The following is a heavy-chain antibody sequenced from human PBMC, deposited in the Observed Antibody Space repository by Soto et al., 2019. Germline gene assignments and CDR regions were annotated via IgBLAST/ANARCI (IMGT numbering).Heavy chain of an antibody. CDR1: GFSLSTSGVG. V-gene: IGHV2-5*02. J-gene: IGHJ4*02. CDR3: PHRLLGDSSGYSDY. CDR2: IYWDDDK. Sequence: QITLKESGPTLVKPTQTLTLTCTFSGFSLSTSGVGVGWIRQPPGKALEWLALIYWDDDKRYSPSLKSRLTITKDTSKNQVVLTITNMDPVDTATYYCPHRLLGDSSGYSDYWGQGTLVTVSS. D-gene: IGHD3-22*01.